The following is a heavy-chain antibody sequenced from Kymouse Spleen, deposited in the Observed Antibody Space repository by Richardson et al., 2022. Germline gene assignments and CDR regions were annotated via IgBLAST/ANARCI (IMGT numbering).Heavy chain of an antibody. CDR3: ARRITGDIFDY. CDR2: IYYSGST. J-gene: IGHJ4*02. D-gene: IGHD7-27*02. Sequence: QLQLQESGPGLVKPSETLSLTCTVSGGSISSSSYYWGWIRQPPGKGLEWIGSIYYSGSTYYNPSLKSRVTISVDTSKNQFSLKLSSVTAADTAVYYCARRITGDIFDYWGQGTLVTVSS. CDR1: GGSISSSSYY. V-gene: IGHV4-39*01.